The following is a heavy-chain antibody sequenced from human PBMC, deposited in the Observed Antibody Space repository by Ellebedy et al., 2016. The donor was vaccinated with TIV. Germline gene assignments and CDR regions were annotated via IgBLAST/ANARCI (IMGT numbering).Heavy chain of an antibody. J-gene: IGHJ4*02. CDR3: AGPGALGTKAFDY. Sequence: GGSLRLSCAASGLTFSNFWMIWVRQAPGKGLEWVANINQDGSAGYYVDSVKGRFTISRDNAKNSLYLQMKSLRAEDTALYYCAGPGALGTKAFDYWGQGTLVTVSS. V-gene: IGHV3-7*01. D-gene: IGHD2-2*01. CDR1: GLTFSNFW. CDR2: INQDGSAG.